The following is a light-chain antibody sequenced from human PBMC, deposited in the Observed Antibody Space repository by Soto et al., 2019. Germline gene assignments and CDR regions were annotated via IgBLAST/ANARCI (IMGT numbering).Light chain of an antibody. CDR2: VGTGGIVG. CDR1: SGYSNYK. J-gene: IGLJ2*01. V-gene: IGLV9-49*01. CDR3: GADHGSGSNFVLV. Sequence: QSVLTQPPSASASLGASVTLTCTLSSGYSNYKVDWYQQRPGKGPRFVMRVGTGGIVGSKGDGIPDRFSVLASGLNRYLTIKNIQEEDESDYHCGADHGSGSNFVLVFGGGTKLTVL.